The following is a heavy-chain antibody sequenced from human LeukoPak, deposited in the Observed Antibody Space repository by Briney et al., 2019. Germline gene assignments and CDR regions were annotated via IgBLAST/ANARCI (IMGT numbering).Heavy chain of an antibody. CDR1: GFSLDDYA. CDR2: ISWDGRNM. Sequence: GGSLRLSCAASGFSLDDYAMHWVRQAPGQGLEWVSSISWDGRNMAYAASVKGRFTISRDNAQSSLYLQMYSLKIEDTAFYYCIKDMGFDLLKDAFDLWGQGMLVTVSS. V-gene: IGHV3-9*01. D-gene: IGHD1-26*01. CDR3: IKDMGFDLLKDAFDL. J-gene: IGHJ3*01.